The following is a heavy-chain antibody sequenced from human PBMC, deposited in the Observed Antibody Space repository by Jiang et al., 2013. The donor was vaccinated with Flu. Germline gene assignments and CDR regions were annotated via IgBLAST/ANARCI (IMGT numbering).Heavy chain of an antibody. CDR1: GYKFSNYW. D-gene: IGHD6-19*01. CDR3: AREAVAGMFYFDF. J-gene: IGHJ4*02. CDR2: IFPYDSDT. Sequence: GAEVKKPGESLKISCQASGYKFSNYWIGWVRQTPGKGLEWMGIIFPYDSDTRYSPSFQGQVTISVDKSISTAYLQWNSLKASDTAMYYCAREAVAGMFYFDFWGQGTLVTVSS. V-gene: IGHV5-51*01.